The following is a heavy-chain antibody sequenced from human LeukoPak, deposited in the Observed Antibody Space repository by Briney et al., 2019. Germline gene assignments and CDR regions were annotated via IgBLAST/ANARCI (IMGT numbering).Heavy chain of an antibody. CDR3: ATAEGTLAGQRCPSYSYYYMDV. CDR1: GGSFSNYY. J-gene: IGHJ6*03. D-gene: IGHD6-19*01. CDR2: INHSGTT. Sequence: PSETLSLTCAVYGGSFSNYYWSWIRQPPGKGLEWIGEINHSGTTKYNPSLKSRLTISIHTSNNQFSLNLTSVTAADTAVYYCATAEGTLAGQRCPSYSYYYMDVWGKGTTVTISS. V-gene: IGHV4-34*01.